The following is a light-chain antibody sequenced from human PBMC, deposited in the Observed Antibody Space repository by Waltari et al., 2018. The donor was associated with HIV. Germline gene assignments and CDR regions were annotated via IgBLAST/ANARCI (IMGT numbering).Light chain of an antibody. CDR3: QSYDSSNQV. Sequence: NFMLTQPHSVSESPGKTVTITCTRSSGSMGSNYVQSYQQRPGHAPTPVIYEDNHRPSGVPDRFSGSIDGSSTSATLTISGLKTDDEADYYCQSYDSSNQVFGGGTKLTVL. V-gene: IGLV6-57*03. CDR2: EDN. J-gene: IGLJ2*01. CDR1: SGSMGSNY.